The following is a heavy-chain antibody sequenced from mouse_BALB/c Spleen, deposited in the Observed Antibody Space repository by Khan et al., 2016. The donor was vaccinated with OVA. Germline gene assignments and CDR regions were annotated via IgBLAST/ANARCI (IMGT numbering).Heavy chain of an antibody. J-gene: IGHJ3*01. V-gene: IGHV1-4*01. Sequence: QVQLKESGAELARPGASVKMSCKASGYTFTSYTIHWIKERPGQGLEWIGNINPSNGYTNYNQKFKDKATLTTDKSSTTAYLQLSSLTSDDSAVYNCGRDGAYHRNDGWFAYWGQGTPVTVSA. CDR1: GYTFTSYT. CDR3: GRDGAYHRNDGWFAY. D-gene: IGHD2-14*01. CDR2: INPSNGYT.